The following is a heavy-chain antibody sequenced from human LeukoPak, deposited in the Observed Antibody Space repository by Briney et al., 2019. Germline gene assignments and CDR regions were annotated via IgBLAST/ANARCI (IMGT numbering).Heavy chain of an antibody. CDR3: ARAGVSYSTDN. D-gene: IGHD2-8*01. CDR2: INTDASTT. CDR1: GFTFSGYW. Sequence: PGGSLRLSCAASGFTFSGYWMHWVRQAPGEGLVWVLRINTDASTTTYADSVKGRFTVSRDNAKNTLYLQMNSLRAEDTAVYYCARAGVSYSTDNWGQGTLVTVPS. J-gene: IGHJ4*02. V-gene: IGHV3-74*01.